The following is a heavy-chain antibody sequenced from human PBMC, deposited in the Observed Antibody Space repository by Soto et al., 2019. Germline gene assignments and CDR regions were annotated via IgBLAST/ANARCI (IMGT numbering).Heavy chain of an antibody. V-gene: IGHV3-30-3*01. D-gene: IGHD4-17*01. CDR2: ISYDGSNK. CDR3: ARGTYGDYGTYWYFDL. Sequence: QVQLVESGGGVVQPGRSLRLSCAASGFTFSSYAMHWVRQAPGKGLEWVAVISYDGSNKYYADSVKGRFTISRDNSKNTLYLQMNSLRAEDTAVYYCARGTYGDYGTYWYFDLWGRGNLVTVSS. J-gene: IGHJ2*01. CDR1: GFTFSSYA.